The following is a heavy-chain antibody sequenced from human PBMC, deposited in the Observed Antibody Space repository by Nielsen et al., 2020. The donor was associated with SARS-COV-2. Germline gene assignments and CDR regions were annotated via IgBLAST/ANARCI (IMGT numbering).Heavy chain of an antibody. CDR3: ARGPRYCSSTSCYTGSP. CDR2: IIPIFGTA. Sequence: KVSCKASGGTFSSYAISWVRQAPGQGLEWMGGIIPIFGTANYAQKFQGRVTITADESTSTAYMELSSLRSEDTAVYYCARGPRYCSSTSCYTGSPWGQGTLVTVSS. J-gene: IGHJ5*02. D-gene: IGHD2-2*02. V-gene: IGHV1-69*01. CDR1: GGTFSSYA.